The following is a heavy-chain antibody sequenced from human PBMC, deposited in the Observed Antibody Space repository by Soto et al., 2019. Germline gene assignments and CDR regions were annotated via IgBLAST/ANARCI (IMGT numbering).Heavy chain of an antibody. CDR3: ARDRKLVIPGNYYYYGMDV. Sequence: PSEPLSLSCRVSGGCIRDYFWTLVRQPPGKGREWVGYISSSGTISYNSSLKSRVTISLGTSRNHFSLKLSSVTTADTAVYFCARDRKLVIPGNYYYYGMDVWGQGTTVT. CDR1: GGCIRDYF. V-gene: IGHV4-59*01. CDR2: ISSSGTI. D-gene: IGHD3-9*01. J-gene: IGHJ6*02.